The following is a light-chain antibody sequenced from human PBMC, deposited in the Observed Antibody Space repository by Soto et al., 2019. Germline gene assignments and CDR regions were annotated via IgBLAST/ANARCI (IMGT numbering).Light chain of an antibody. Sequence: EIVLTQSPATLSLSPGERATLSCRASQSVSSYLAWYQQKPGQAPRLLIYDASNRATGIPARFSGSGSGTDFTLTISSLEPEDFAVYYCQHRSNFRTFGQGTKLEIK. CDR2: DAS. CDR1: QSVSSY. V-gene: IGKV3-11*01. CDR3: QHRSNFRT. J-gene: IGKJ2*02.